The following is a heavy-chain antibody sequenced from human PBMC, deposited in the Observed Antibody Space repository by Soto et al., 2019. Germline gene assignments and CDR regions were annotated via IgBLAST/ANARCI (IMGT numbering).Heavy chain of an antibody. CDR3: AISSVYGSGRPT. V-gene: IGHV3-23*01. J-gene: IGHJ3*01. CDR2: ISGSGAGT. Sequence: EVQLLESGGGLVQPGGSLRLSCAASGFTFSNYAMSWVRQGPGEGLEWVSSISGSGAGTYYGDSVKGRFTSSRDNSKNALYPQMNRLSGEDAAVYYCAISSVYGSGRPTWGDGTMVTVSS. D-gene: IGHD3-10*01. CDR1: GFTFSNYA.